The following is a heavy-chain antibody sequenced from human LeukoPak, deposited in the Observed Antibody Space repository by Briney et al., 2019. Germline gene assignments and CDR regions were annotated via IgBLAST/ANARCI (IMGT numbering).Heavy chain of an antibody. CDR2: ISYDGSNE. J-gene: IGHJ4*02. D-gene: IGHD5-18*01. V-gene: IGHV3-30*18. Sequence: PGRSLRLSCAASGFTFSNYAMHWVRQAPGKGLEWVAVISYDGSNEYYADSVKGRFTISRDNYNNTLYLQMNSLRVEDTAVYYCVKDYIQLWVRYYFDSWGQGTLVTVSS. CDR3: VKDYIQLWVRYYFDS. CDR1: GFTFSNYA.